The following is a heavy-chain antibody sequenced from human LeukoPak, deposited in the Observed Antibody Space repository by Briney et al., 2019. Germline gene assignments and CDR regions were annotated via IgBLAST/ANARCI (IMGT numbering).Heavy chain of an antibody. CDR3: ARLRRGYSGYDSIRHYYMDV. CDR1: GGSISSSNW. J-gene: IGHJ6*03. D-gene: IGHD5-12*01. CDR2: IYHSGST. V-gene: IGHV4-4*02. Sequence: SGTLSLTCAVSGGSISSSNWWSWVRQPPGKGLEWIGEIYHSGSTNYNPSLKSRVTISVDKSKNQFSLKLSSVTAADTAVYYCARLRRGYSGYDSIRHYYMDVWGKGTTVTISS.